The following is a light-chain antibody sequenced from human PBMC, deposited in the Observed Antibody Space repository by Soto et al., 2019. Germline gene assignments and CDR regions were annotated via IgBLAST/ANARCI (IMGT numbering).Light chain of an antibody. Sequence: EVRRTQSPATVSVSTGETATLSFRASQNLNNDLAWYQVKPGQAPRLLIYRASTRASGVPGRFSGSGSGTEFTLTIRSLQSEDFALYYCHQYTALPLWRFGPRAMVDIK. CDR3: HQYTALPLWR. V-gene: IGKV3-15*01. CDR1: QNLNND. J-gene: IGKJ3*01. CDR2: RAS.